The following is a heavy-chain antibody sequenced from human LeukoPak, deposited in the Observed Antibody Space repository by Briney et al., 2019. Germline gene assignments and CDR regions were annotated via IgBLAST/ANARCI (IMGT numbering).Heavy chain of an antibody. CDR3: ARELVPIAAAGTIGWFDP. J-gene: IGHJ5*02. CDR1: GYTFTGYY. V-gene: IGHV1-2*02. Sequence: ASVKVSCKASGYTFTGYYMHWVRQAPGQGLEWMGWINPNSGGTNYAQKFQGRVTMTRDTSISTAYMELSRLRSDDTAVYYCARELVPIAAAGTIGWFDPWGQGTLVTVSS. CDR2: INPNSGGT. D-gene: IGHD6-13*01.